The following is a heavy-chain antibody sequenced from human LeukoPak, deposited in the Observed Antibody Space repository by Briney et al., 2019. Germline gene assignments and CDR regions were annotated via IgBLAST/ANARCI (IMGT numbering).Heavy chain of an antibody. Sequence: GASVKVSCKASGGTLSRYAISWVRQAPGQGLEWMGGIIAIFGTANYAQKFQGRVTITADESTGTAYMELSSLRSEDTAVYYCARRIADTLDGDYWGQGTLVTVSS. J-gene: IGHJ4*02. CDR2: IIAIFGTA. CDR3: ARRIADTLDGDY. V-gene: IGHV1-69*13. CDR1: GGTLSRYA. D-gene: IGHD6-13*01.